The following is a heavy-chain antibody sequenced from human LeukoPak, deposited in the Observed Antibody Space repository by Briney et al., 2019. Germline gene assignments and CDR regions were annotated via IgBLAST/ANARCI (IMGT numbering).Heavy chain of an antibody. V-gene: IGHV4-59*08. CDR2: IHYNGST. J-gene: IGHJ4*02. Sequence: SETLSLTCTVSGGYISGYYWSWVRQPPGKGLEYIGYIHYNGSTNYNPSLKSRVTISVDTSKNRFSLKLSSVTAADTAVYYCARHVPGRDTAMLTDYWGQGALVTVSS. D-gene: IGHD5-18*01. CDR3: ARHVPGRDTAMLTDY. CDR1: GGYISGYY.